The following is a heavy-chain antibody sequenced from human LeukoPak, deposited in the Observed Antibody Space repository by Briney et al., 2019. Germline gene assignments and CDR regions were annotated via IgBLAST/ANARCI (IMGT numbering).Heavy chain of an antibody. CDR2: ISYDGSNK. CDR1: GFTFNNYA. J-gene: IGHJ1*01. Sequence: SGGSLRLSCAASGFTFNNYAMSWVRQAPGKGLEWVAVISYDGSNKYYADSVKGRFTISRDNSKNTLYLQMNSLRAEDTAVYYYARAFDQGLGYYDVSGGSQHWGLGTLVTVSS. CDR3: ARAFDQGLGYYDVSGGSQH. D-gene: IGHD3-22*01. V-gene: IGHV3-30*04.